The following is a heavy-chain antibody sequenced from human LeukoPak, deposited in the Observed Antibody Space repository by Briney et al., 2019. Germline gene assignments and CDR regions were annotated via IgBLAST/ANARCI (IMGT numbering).Heavy chain of an antibody. CDR3: ATGAASIGWLSHDH. V-gene: IGHV3-23*01. J-gene: IGHJ4*02. Sequence: GGSLRLSCAASGFTFSSFSMSWVRQTPGKGLEGVSDISGSASITKYADSVKGRFIISRDNSKNTLFLQMNSLTAEDTAVYYCATGAASIGWLSHDHWGQGTLVTVSS. D-gene: IGHD2-15*01. CDR1: GFTFSSFS. CDR2: ISGSASIT.